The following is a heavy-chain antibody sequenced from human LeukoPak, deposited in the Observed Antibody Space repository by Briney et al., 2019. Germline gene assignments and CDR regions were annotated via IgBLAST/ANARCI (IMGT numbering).Heavy chain of an antibody. D-gene: IGHD3-22*01. J-gene: IGHJ3*02. CDR2: INPNSGGT. V-gene: IGHV1-2*06. CDR1: GYXFTAYY. CDR3: ARDYYDSSGFGAFDI. Sequence: ASVNVSCKASGYXFTAYYIHWVRQAPGQGLEWLGRINPNSGGTNYAQKFQGRVTMTRDTSISTAYMELSRLRSDDTAVYYCARDYYDSSGFGAFDIWGQGTMVTVSS.